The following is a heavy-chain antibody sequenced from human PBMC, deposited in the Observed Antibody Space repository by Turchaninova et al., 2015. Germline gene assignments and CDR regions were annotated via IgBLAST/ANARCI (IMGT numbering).Heavy chain of an antibody. CDR1: GFSVGDAW. CDR2: IKRKTDGGTI. CDR3: VTERAGAFEN. D-gene: IGHD1-26*01. J-gene: IGHJ4*02. Sequence: EVQLVESGGALVKPGGSLRLSCAASGFSVGDAWLNWVRQTAGKGLAWVGLIKRKTDGGTIDYAGPVKGRFTITRDESKDTLYRQMNSLNTGDTAVYYCVTERAGAFENWGQGTLVTISS. V-gene: IGHV3-15*02.